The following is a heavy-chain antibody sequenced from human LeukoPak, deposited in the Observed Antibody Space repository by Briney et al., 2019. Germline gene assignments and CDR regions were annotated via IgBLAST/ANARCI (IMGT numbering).Heavy chain of an antibody. D-gene: IGHD1-26*01. Sequence: ASVKASCKVSGYTLTELSMHWVRQAPGKGLEWMGGFDPEDGETIYAQKFQGRVTMTEDTSTDTAYMELSSLRSEDTAVYYCATEGYSGSYYYYYGMDVWGQGTTVTVSS. V-gene: IGHV1-24*01. CDR1: GYTLTELS. CDR3: ATEGYSGSYYYYYGMDV. J-gene: IGHJ6*02. CDR2: FDPEDGET.